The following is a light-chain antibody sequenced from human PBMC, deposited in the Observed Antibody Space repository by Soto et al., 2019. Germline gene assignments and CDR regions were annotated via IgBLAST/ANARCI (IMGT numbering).Light chain of an antibody. Sequence: EIGLTQSPATLSLSPGERATLSCRARQNISTYLAWYQQKPGQAPRLLIYDASNRATGVPARFSGSGSGTDFTRTISRLEPEDFAVYYCQQGGSFGGGTMVEIK. J-gene: IGKJ4*01. V-gene: IGKV3-11*01. CDR2: DAS. CDR1: QNISTY. CDR3: QQGGS.